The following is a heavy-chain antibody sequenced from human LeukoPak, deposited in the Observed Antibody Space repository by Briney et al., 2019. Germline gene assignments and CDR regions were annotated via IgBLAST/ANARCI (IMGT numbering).Heavy chain of an antibody. CDR3: AREFGGAFDI. V-gene: IGHV3-30*04. J-gene: IGHJ3*02. Sequence: GRSLRLSCTASGFTFSYYAIHWVRQAPGKGLEWVAIISYDGGNKYYADSVKGRLTLSRDNSKNTVNLQMNSLRAEDTAVYYCAREFGGAFDIWGQGTMVAVSS. D-gene: IGHD2-15*01. CDR1: GFTFSYYA. CDR2: ISYDGGNK.